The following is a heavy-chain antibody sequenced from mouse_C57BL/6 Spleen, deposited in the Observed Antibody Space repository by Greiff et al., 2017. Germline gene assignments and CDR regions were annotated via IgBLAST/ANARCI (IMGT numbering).Heavy chain of an antibody. CDR1: GYAFSSYW. J-gene: IGHJ3*01. D-gene: IGHD1-1*01. CDR2: IYPGDGDT. CDR3: AREEGDYYGSYAY. V-gene: IGHV1-80*01. Sequence: VMLVESGAELVKPGASVKISCKASGYAFSSYWMNWVKQRPGKGLEWIGQIYPGDGDTNYNGKFKGKATLTADKSSSTAYMQLSSLTSEDSAVYFCAREEGDYYGSYAYWGQGTLVTVSA.